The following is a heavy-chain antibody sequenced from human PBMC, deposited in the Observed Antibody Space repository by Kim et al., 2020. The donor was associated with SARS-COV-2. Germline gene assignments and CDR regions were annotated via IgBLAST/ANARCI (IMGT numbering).Heavy chain of an antibody. D-gene: IGHD6-19*01. Sequence: YSPSVQGQVTISADKSISTAYLQWSSLKASDTAMYYCARLASSGRGPFDYWGQGTLVTVSS. V-gene: IGHV5-51*01. CDR3: ARLASSGRGPFDY. J-gene: IGHJ4*02.